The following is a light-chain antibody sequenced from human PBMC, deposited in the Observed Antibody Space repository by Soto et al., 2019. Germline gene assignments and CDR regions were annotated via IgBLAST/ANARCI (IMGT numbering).Light chain of an antibody. CDR1: SSDVGGYNY. J-gene: IGLJ1*01. V-gene: IGLV2-8*01. Sequence: QSVLTQPPSASGSPGQSVTISCTGTSSDVGGYNYVCWFQQHPGKAPKLIIHEVNQRPSGVPDRFSGSKSGNTASLTVSGLQAEDEGTYYCSSYGGYNNVVFGTGTKGTVL. CDR2: EVN. CDR3: SSYGGYNNVV.